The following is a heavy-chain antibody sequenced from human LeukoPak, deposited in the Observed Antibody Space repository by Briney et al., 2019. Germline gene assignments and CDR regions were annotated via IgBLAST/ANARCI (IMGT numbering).Heavy chain of an antibody. D-gene: IGHD3-3*01. Sequence: GGSLRLSCAASGFTFSNAWMSWDRQAPGKGLEWVGRIKSKTDGGTTDYAAPVKGRFTISRDDSKNTLYLQMNSLKTEDTAVYYCTTGDDWVFGVVNDAFDIWGQGTMVTVSS. CDR3: TTGDDWVFGVVNDAFDI. CDR2: IKSKTDGGTT. CDR1: GFTFSNAW. V-gene: IGHV3-15*01. J-gene: IGHJ3*02.